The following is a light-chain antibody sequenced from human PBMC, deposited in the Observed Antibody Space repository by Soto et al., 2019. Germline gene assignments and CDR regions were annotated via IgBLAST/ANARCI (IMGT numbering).Light chain of an antibody. CDR2: EVT. V-gene: IGLV2-8*01. CDR1: SSDVGYYDY. CDR3: RSYAGSNNFV. J-gene: IGLJ1*01. Sequence: QSALTQPPSSSGFPGQSVTISCTGTSSDVGYYDYVSWYQQHPGKAPKLVIYEVTKRPSGVPDRVSASKSGNTASLTVSGLRAEDEADYYCRSYAGSNNFVFGSGNKVTVL.